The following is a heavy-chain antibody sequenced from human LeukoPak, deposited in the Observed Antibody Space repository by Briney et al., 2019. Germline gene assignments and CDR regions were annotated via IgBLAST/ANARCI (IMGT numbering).Heavy chain of an antibody. Sequence: SQTLSLTCAISGDSVSSNSAAWNWIRQSPSRGLEWLGRTYYRSKWYNDYAVSVKSRITINPDTSKNQFSLQLNSVTPEDTAVYYCARGHDYSKYLGGPPYYYYMDVWGKGTTVTVSS. D-gene: IGHD4-11*01. CDR2: TYYRSKWYN. V-gene: IGHV6-1*01. CDR1: GDSVSSNSAA. J-gene: IGHJ6*03. CDR3: ARGHDYSKYLGGPPYYYYMDV.